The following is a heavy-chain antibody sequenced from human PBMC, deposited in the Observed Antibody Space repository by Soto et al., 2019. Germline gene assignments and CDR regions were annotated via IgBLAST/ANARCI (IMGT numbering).Heavy chain of an antibody. CDR2: VYHSGST. D-gene: IGHD4-17*01. V-gene: IGHV4-38-2*01. J-gene: IGHJ4*02. CDR1: GYSISSGYY. CDR3: TRGHYGDFSYFDQ. Sequence: PSETLSLTCAVYGYSISSGYYWGWIRQPPWKGLEWIGSVYHSGSTYYNPSLKSRVTISVDTSKDQFSLRLDSVTAADTAVYYCTRGHYGDFSYFDQWGQGTLVTVSS.